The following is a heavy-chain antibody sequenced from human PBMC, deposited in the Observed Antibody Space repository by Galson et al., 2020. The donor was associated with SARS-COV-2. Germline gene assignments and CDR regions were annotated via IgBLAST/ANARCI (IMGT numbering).Heavy chain of an antibody. CDR1: GYTFTSYG. Sequence: ASVNSCKASGYTFTSYGISWVRQAPGQGLEWMGWISAYNGNTNYAQKLQGRVTMTTDTSTSTAYMELRSLRSDDTAVYYCARAIRYFDWFFDYWGQGTLVTVSS. CDR2: ISAYNGNT. V-gene: IGHV1-18*01. J-gene: IGHJ4*02. CDR3: ARAIRYFDWFFDY. D-gene: IGHD3-9*01.